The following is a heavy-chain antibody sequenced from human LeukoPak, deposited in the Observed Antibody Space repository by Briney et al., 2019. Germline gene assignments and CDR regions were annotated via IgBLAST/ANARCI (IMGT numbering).Heavy chain of an antibody. CDR3: ARVGLRYFDWLIDY. V-gene: IGHV4-39*07. J-gene: IGHJ4*02. D-gene: IGHD3-9*01. CDR1: GGSISSSSYY. CDR2: IYYSGST. Sequence: SETLSLTCTVSGGSISSSSYYWGWIRQPPGKGLEWIGSIYYSGSTYYNPSLKSRVTISVDTSKNQFSLKLSSVTAADTAVYYCARVGLRYFDWLIDYWGQGTLVTVSS.